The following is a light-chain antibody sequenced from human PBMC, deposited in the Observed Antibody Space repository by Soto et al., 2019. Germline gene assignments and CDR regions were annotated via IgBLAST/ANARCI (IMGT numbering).Light chain of an antibody. CDR2: GNS. CDR3: QSYDSSCGV. J-gene: IGLJ3*02. Sequence: QAVVTQPPSVSGAPGQRVTISCTGSSSNIGAGYDVHWYQQLPGTAPKLLIYGNSNRPSGVPDRFSGSKSGTSASLAITGLQAEDEADYYCQSYDSSCGVFGGGTKLTVL. CDR1: SSNIGAGYD. V-gene: IGLV1-40*01.